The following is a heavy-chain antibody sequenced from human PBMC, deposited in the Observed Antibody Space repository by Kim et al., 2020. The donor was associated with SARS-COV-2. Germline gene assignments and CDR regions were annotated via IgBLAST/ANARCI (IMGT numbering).Heavy chain of an antibody. V-gene: IGHV3-23*01. CDR3: AKTLEDSSNWDYFDY. J-gene: IGHJ4*02. D-gene: IGHD6-13*01. Sequence: ADSVKGRFTISRDKSRDTLDLQMSSLRAEDTAIYFCAKTLEDSSNWDYFDYWGQGTLVTVSS.